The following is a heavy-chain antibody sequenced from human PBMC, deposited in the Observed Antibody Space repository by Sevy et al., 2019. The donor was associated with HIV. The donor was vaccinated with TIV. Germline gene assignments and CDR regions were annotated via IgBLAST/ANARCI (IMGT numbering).Heavy chain of an antibody. V-gene: IGHV3-7*01. CDR2: IKQDGSEI. CDR3: ARERGISFIVGATTGAFDI. CDR1: GFTFSSNW. Sequence: GGSLRLSCAASGFTFSSNWMSWVRQAPGKVLEWVANIKQDGSEIYYVDSVKGRFTISRDNAKNSLYLQMSSLRAEDTAVYYCARERGISFIVGATTGAFDIWGQGTMVTVSS. J-gene: IGHJ3*02. D-gene: IGHD1-26*01.